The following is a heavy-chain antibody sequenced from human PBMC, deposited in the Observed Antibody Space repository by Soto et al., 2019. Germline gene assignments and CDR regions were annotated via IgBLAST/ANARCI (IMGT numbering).Heavy chain of an antibody. CDR2: ISWNSRNR. J-gene: IGHJ4*02. V-gene: IGHV3-9*01. D-gene: IGHD2-21*02. CDR1: GFTFDDYA. Sequence: EVQLVESGGGLVQPGRSLRRSCAASGFTFDDYAMHWVRQAPGKGLEWVSGISWNSRNRGYADSVKGRFTISRDNAKNSLYLQMNSLRVEDTALYYCVKDTSGTVVTPDDCWGQGTLVTVSS. CDR3: VKDTSGTVVTPDDC.